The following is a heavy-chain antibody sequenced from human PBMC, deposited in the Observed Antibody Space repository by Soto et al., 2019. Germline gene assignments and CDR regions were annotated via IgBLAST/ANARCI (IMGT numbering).Heavy chain of an antibody. D-gene: IGHD3-10*01. V-gene: IGHV3-7*01. J-gene: IGHJ4*02. CDR2: INQDGSEG. CDR3: VKDNRGSY. Sequence: EVQLVESGGGLVQPGGSLRLSCAASGFTFSTCWMMWVRQAPGKGLEWVANINQDGSEGYYVDSVKGRFTISRDNAKNSLYLQMNSLRAEDTAVYYGVKDNRGSYWGQGTLVTVSS. CDR1: GFTFSTCW.